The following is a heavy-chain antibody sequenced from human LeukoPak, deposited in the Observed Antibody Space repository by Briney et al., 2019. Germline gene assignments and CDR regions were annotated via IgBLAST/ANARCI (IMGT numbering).Heavy chain of an antibody. V-gene: IGHV4-38-2*02. CDR2: ISHSGST. J-gene: IGHJ4*02. CDR1: GNSISSGYN. D-gene: IGHD5-18*01. Sequence: SETLSLTCTVSGNSISSGYNWGWIRQPPGKGLEWIGNISHSGSTFYNPSLKSRVTMSVDTSNYQFSLKLSSVTAADTAVYYCARSELGYTYGSSFDYWGQGTLVIVSS. CDR3: ARSELGYTYGSSFDY.